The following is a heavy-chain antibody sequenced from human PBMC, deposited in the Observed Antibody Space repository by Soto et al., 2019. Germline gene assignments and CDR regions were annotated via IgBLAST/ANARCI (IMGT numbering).Heavy chain of an antibody. D-gene: IGHD3-10*01. J-gene: IGHJ6*02. Sequence: ASVKVSCKXSGYTFTGYYMHWVRQAPGQGLEWMGWINPNSGGTNYAQKFQGRVTMTRDTSISTAYMELSRLRSDDTAVYYCARGPPITVYGMDVWGQGTTVTVS. V-gene: IGHV1-2*02. CDR2: INPNSGGT. CDR3: ARGPPITVYGMDV. CDR1: GYTFTGYY.